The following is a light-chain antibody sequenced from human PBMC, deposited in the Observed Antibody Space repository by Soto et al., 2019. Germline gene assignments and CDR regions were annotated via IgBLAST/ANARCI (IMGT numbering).Light chain of an antibody. CDR2: GAS. CDR3: QQYGSSPT. CDR1: QSVSSSY. J-gene: IGKJ2*01. V-gene: IGKV3-20*01. Sequence: EIVLTRSPGTLSLSPGERATLSCRASQSVSSSYLAWYQQKPGQAPRLLIYGASSRATGIPDRFSGRGSGTDFTLTISRLEPEDFAVYYCQQYGSSPTFGQGTKLEIK.